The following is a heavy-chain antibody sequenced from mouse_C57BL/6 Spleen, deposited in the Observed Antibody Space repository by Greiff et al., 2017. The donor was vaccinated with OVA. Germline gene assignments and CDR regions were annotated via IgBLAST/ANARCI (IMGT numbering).Heavy chain of an antibody. J-gene: IGHJ3*01. Sequence: QVQLKQSGAELVKPGASVKMSCKASGYTFTSYWITWVKQRPGQGLEWIGDIYPGSGSTNYNEKFKSKATLTVDTSSSTAYMQLSSLTSEDSAVYYCAGSTMITRRAWFAYWGQGTLVTVSA. D-gene: IGHD2-4*01. V-gene: IGHV1-55*01. CDR2: IYPGSGST. CDR3: AGSTMITRRAWFAY. CDR1: GYTFTSYW.